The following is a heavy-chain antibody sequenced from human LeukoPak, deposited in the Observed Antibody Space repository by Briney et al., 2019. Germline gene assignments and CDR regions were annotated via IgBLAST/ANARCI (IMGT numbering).Heavy chain of an antibody. Sequence: PSETLSLTCIVSGGSISSSGFYWGWIRQPPGKGLEWIGSIYYRGSTFYNPSLKSRITISRDTSKNQFSLRLSSVTAADTAVYYCVRYQDEIFGQLIKPGDGGNWFDPWGQGTLVTVSS. V-gene: IGHV4-39*07. J-gene: IGHJ5*02. D-gene: IGHD3-3*01. CDR1: GGSISSSGFY. CDR2: IYYRGST. CDR3: VRYQDEIFGQLIKPGDGGNWFDP.